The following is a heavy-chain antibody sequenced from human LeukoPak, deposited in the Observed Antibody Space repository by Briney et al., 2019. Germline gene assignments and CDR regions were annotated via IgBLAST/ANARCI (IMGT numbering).Heavy chain of an antibody. V-gene: IGHV1-2*02. CDR1: GYTFTDYY. D-gene: IGHD6-13*01. Sequence: ASVRVSCKASGYTFTDYYMHWVRQAPGQGLVWMGWINPNSGGTNYAQKFQGRVTMTRDTSITTAYMELSRLTSDDTAVYFCARDGEAAAVTNWFDPWGQGTLVAVSS. CDR2: INPNSGGT. J-gene: IGHJ5*02. CDR3: ARDGEAAAVTNWFDP.